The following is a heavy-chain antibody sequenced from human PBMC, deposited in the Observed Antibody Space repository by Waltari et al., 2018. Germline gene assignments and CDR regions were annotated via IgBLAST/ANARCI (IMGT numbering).Heavy chain of an antibody. D-gene: IGHD5-12*01. J-gene: IGHJ5*02. CDR2: INPNSGGT. V-gene: IGHV1-2*02. Sequence: QVQLVQSGAEVKKPGASVKVSCKASGYTFTGYYMHWVRQAPGQGLEWMGWINPNSGGTNYAQKFQGRVTMTRDTSISTAYMELSRLRSDDTAVYYCARLISGYDSAGPYNWFDPWGQGTLVTVYS. CDR1: GYTFTGYY. CDR3: ARLISGYDSAGPYNWFDP.